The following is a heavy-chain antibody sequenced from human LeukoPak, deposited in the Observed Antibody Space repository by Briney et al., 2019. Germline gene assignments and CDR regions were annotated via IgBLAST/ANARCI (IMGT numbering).Heavy chain of an antibody. V-gene: IGHV3-7*01. CDR3: ATDRAYSSFDY. CDR1: GFTFSNSW. J-gene: IGHJ4*02. D-gene: IGHD2-21*01. Sequence: GGSLRLSCAAYGFTFSNSWMTWVRQAPGKDLEWVATINPDGSKVAYVGSVKGRFTISSDNAKNSVYLQMSSLRVEGTGVFYCATDRAYSSFDYWGQGALVAVSS. CDR2: INPDGSKV.